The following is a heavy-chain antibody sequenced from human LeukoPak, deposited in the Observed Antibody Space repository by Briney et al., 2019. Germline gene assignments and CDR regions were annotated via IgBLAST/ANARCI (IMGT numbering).Heavy chain of an antibody. D-gene: IGHD3-10*01. CDR1: GFPLSSYE. CDR2: ISSSGSNI. CDR3: ARSSRRGAITMVRGVANSGAFDI. Sequence: GGSLRLPCAASGFPLSSYEMNWVRHAPGKGLEGVSYISSSGSNIHYADFVKGRFTISRDNAKNSLYLQMNSLRAEDTALYYCARSSRRGAITMVRGVANSGAFDIWGQGTMVTVSS. J-gene: IGHJ3*02. V-gene: IGHV3-48*03.